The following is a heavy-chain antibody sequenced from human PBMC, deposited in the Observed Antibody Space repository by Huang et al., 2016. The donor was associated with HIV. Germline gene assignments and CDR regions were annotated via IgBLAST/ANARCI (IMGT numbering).Heavy chain of an antibody. Sequence: QVHLVESGGGVVQPGGSLRLSCAASGFNLSGFGMHWVRQAPGKGLEWVAVISYDGRSQFYTDSVKGRFTISRDNSDNTLSLQMKGLRPDDTAVYYCAKESRWFSDFDHWGQGVLVSVSS. V-gene: IGHV3-30*18. J-gene: IGHJ4*02. D-gene: IGHD2-15*01. CDR1: GFNLSGFG. CDR2: ISYDGRSQ. CDR3: AKESRWFSDFDH.